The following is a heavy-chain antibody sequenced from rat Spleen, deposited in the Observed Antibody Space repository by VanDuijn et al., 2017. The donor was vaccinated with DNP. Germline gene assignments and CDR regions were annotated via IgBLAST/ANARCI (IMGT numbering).Heavy chain of an antibody. D-gene: IGHD4-2*01. Sequence: EVQLQESGPGLVKPSQSLSLTCSVTGYSISTSYRWNWIRKFPGNKLEWMGYINSAGSTHYNPSLKSRISITRDTSKNQFFLQVISVTPEDTATYYCARWSDYFDYWGQGVMVTVSS. CDR1: GYSISTSYR. J-gene: IGHJ2*01. CDR2: INSAGST. V-gene: IGHV3-3*01. CDR3: ARWSDYFDY.